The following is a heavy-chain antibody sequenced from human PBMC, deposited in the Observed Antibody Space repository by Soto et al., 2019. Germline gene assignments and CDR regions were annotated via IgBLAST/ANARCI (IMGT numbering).Heavy chain of an antibody. V-gene: IGHV2-5*01. CDR1: CFSVRYGCMG. D-gene: IGHD3-22*01. CDR2: IYWNDDK. Sequence: SGPTLGNTPQTLTLTCAFSCFSVRYGCMGVGWVRQPPGAALEWLALIYWNDDKRYNPSLQTRLTITKDTSKNQVVLTMINMDPVDTATYYCAHNKLWDDNGGCYRSRGPGTLV. J-gene: IGHJ4*02. CDR3: AHNKLWDDNGGCYRS.